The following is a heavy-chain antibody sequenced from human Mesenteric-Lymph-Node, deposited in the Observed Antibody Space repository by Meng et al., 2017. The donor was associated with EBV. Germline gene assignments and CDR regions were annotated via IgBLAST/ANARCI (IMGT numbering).Heavy chain of an antibody. Sequence: QVHVVQFGSELKTPEASVKVSCKASGYTFIGYSINWLRQAPGQGLEWMGYISTSTGNPTYAQGFTGRFVFSLDTSVSTAYLQISSLKAEDTAVYYCARDLRSGSYDYWGQGTLVTVSS. D-gene: IGHD1-26*01. CDR2: ISTSTGNP. V-gene: IGHV7-4-1*02. J-gene: IGHJ4*02. CDR3: ARDLRSGSYDY. CDR1: GYTFIGYS.